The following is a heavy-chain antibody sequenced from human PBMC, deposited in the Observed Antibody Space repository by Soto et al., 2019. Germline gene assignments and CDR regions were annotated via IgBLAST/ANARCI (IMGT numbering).Heavy chain of an antibody. D-gene: IGHD2-2*01. CDR3: ARDTDQLPVIIAFDI. V-gene: IGHV3-48*02. CDR2: ISSSSSTI. CDR1: GFTFSSYS. Sequence: EVQLVESGGGLVQPGGSLRLSCAASGFTFSSYSMNWVRQAPGKGLEWVSYISSSSSTIYYADSVKGRFTISRDNAKNSLYLQMNSLRDEDTAVYYCARDTDQLPVIIAFDIWGQGTMVTVSS. J-gene: IGHJ3*02.